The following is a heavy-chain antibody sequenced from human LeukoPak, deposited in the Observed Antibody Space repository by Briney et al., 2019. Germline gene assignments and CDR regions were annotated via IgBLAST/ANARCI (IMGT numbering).Heavy chain of an antibody. Sequence: GGSLRLSCAASGFTFSSYEMNWVREAPGKGLEWVAVLSYDGSNKYYADSVKGRFTISRDKSKNTLYLQMNSLRAEDTDVYYCARGGYYDILTGQKFDYWGQGTLVTVSS. CDR2: LSYDGSNK. CDR1: GFTFSSYE. J-gene: IGHJ4*02. CDR3: ARGGYYDILTGQKFDY. V-gene: IGHV3-30*04. D-gene: IGHD3-9*01.